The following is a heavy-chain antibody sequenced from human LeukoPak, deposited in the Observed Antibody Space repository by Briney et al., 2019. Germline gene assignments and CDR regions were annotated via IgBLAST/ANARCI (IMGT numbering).Heavy chain of an antibody. V-gene: IGHV3-23*01. CDR1: AFTFSSHA. J-gene: IGHJ4*02. D-gene: IGHD3-10*01. Sequence: GWSLRLSCAASAFTFSSHAMSWVRQAPGKGLEWVASLSGSRDRTYYADTVKGRITISKDNSKKTESVQVNSLRADDTAVYNCVRKFMVAIIYFDLWGQGTLLTVPS. CDR3: VRKFMVAIIYFDL. CDR2: LSGSRDRT.